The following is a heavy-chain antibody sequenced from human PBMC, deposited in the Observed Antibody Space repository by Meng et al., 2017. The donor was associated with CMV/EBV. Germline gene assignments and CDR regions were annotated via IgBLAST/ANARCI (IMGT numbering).Heavy chain of an antibody. Sequence: EVQLVESGGGLVRAGGSLRLSCADSGFTFSDYWMHWVRQAPGEGPVWVSRIDTDGTVTSYAESVRGRFTISRDNSKNTLYLQMNDLRAGDSGVYYCVRDLVGNRDSWGHGTLVTVSS. CDR2: IDTDGTVT. CDR1: GFTFSDYW. CDR3: VRDLVGNRDS. V-gene: IGHV3-74*03. J-gene: IGHJ5*01. D-gene: IGHD1-14*01.